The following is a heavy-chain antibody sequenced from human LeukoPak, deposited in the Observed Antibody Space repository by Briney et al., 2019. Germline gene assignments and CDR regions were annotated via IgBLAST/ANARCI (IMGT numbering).Heavy chain of an antibody. D-gene: IGHD6-19*01. V-gene: IGHV3-21*01. CDR1: GFTFSNYS. CDR3: ARGTQWLDPFDY. CDR2: ISSSSSYI. J-gene: IGHJ4*02. Sequence: GGSLRLSCAASGFTFSNYSMNWVRQAPGKGLEWVSSISSSSSYIYYADSVKGRFTISRDNAKNSLYLQMNSLRAEDTAVYYCARGTQWLDPFDYWGQGTLVTVSS.